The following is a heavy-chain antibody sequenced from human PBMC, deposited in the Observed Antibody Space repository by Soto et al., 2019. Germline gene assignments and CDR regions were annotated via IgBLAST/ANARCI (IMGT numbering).Heavy chain of an antibody. J-gene: IGHJ3*02. CDR2: IYFSGIT. Sequence: QVQLQQSGPGLVKPSETLSLTCTVSGVSINNNYWSWVRQPPEKGLEWIGYIYFSGITNYNPSLKSRVSISVDTSKDQVSLKLTSVTAADTAMYYCARGNYDYFGGNYRYVGGAFDIWGPGTVVTVSS. D-gene: IGHD3-16*02. CDR1: GVSINNNY. V-gene: IGHV4-59*01. CDR3: ARGNYDYFGGNYRYVGGAFDI.